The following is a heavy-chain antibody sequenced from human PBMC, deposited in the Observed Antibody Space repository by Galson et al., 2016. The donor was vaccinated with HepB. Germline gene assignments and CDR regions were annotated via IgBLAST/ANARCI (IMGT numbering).Heavy chain of an antibody. CDR2: ISYSGST. CDR3: ARVPPDTASGFFHL. D-gene: IGHD5-18*01. CDR1: GRSISSYY. J-gene: IGHJ2*01. V-gene: IGHV4-59*01. Sequence: SETLSLTCTVSGRSISSYYWSWIRQHPGKGLEWIGFISYSGSTTYNPSLKSRVTISVDTSTNHFSLKLSSVTAADTAVYYRARVPPDTASGFFHLWGRGTLVTVST.